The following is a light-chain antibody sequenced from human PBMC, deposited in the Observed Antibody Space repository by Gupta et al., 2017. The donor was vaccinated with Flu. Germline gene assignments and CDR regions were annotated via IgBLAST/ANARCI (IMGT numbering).Light chain of an antibody. CDR2: ATS. V-gene: IGKV1-39*01. CDR3: QQSNGALRT. CDR1: HNINGF. Sequence: DIQMTQSPSSLSASVGDRVTITCRSSHNINGFINWYQQKPGEAPKLLIYATSTFQRGVPSRFGGSGSGTDYTLTIAKLQPDDVATYYCQQSNGALRTFGRGTTVK. J-gene: IGKJ1*01.